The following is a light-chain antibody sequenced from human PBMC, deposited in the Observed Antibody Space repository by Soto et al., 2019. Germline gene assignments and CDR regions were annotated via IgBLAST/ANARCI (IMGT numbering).Light chain of an antibody. CDR1: QSISSY. J-gene: IGKJ1*01. CDR3: QQYNDWPAT. V-gene: IGKV1-39*01. CDR2: AAP. Sequence: DIQMTQSPSSLSASVGDRVTITCRASQSISSYLNWYQQKPGKAPKLLIYAAPSLQSGVPSRFSGSGSGTDFTLTISSLQSEDFAVYYCQQYNDWPATFGQGTKVDI.